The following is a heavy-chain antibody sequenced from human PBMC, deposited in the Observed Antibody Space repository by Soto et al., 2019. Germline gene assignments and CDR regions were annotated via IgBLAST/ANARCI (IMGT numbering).Heavy chain of an antibody. D-gene: IGHD1-7*01. Sequence: SETLSLTCTVSGGSIRSYYWSWIRQPPGKGLEWIGYIYYSGSTNYNPSLKSRVTISVDTSKNQFSLKLSSVTAADTAVYYCARNYGHCFDTWGQGTMITVSS. J-gene: IGHJ3*02. CDR1: GGSIRSYY. CDR3: ARNYGHCFDT. V-gene: IGHV4-59*01. CDR2: IYYSGST.